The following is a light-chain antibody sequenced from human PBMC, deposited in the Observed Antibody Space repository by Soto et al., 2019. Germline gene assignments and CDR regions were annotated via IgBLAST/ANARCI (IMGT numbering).Light chain of an antibody. Sequence: EIVLTQSPATLSLSPGERATLSCRASQSVSSYLAWYQQKPGQAPRLLIYDASNKATGIPARFSGMGSGTDFPLTIISLEPEDFAVYYCQQRSNWPLYTFGQGTKLEIK. CDR3: QQRSNWPLYT. V-gene: IGKV3-11*01. CDR2: DAS. J-gene: IGKJ2*01. CDR1: QSVSSY.